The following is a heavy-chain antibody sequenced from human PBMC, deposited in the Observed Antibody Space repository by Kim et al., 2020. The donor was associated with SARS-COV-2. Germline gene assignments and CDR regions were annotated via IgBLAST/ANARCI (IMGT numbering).Heavy chain of an antibody. J-gene: IGHJ5*02. CDR1: GGYIGGYY. V-gene: IGHV4-59*08. CDR2: LFYSGST. D-gene: IGHD5-12*01. CDR3: ARHASASGSNWFDT. Sequence: SETLSLTCTVSGGYIGGYYWSWVRQAPGKGLEWIGYLFYSGSTKYNPSLKSRVAMSLDASENQVFLTLSAVTAADTAVYYCARHASASGSNWFDTCGQGT.